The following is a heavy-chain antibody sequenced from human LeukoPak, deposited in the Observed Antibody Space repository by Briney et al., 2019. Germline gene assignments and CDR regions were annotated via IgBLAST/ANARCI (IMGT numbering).Heavy chain of an antibody. J-gene: IGHJ3*01. V-gene: IGHV3-7*01. CDR1: GFSFSSHW. CDR3: ARDGLGGFFDL. Sequence: GGSLRLSCVGSGFSFSSHWVSWVRQAPRKGLEWVANMKEDGTESQYMDSAEGRISISRDNAKNSLYLEIHSLRPEDTAVYYCARDGLGGFFDLWGQGTKVTVAS. D-gene: IGHD3-16*01. CDR2: MKEDGTES.